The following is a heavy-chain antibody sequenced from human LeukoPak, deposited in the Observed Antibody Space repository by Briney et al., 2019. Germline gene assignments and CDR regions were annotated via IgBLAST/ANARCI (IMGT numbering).Heavy chain of an antibody. D-gene: IGHD2-2*01. V-gene: IGHV3-21*01. CDR1: GFTFSSYS. CDR2: ISGSSSYI. Sequence: KSGGSLRLSCAASGFTFSSYSMNWVRQAPGKGLEWVSSISGSSSYIYYADSVKGRFTISRDNAKNSLYLQMNSLRAEDTAVYYCARDCSSTSCYFAFDIWGQGTMVTVSS. J-gene: IGHJ3*02. CDR3: ARDCSSTSCYFAFDI.